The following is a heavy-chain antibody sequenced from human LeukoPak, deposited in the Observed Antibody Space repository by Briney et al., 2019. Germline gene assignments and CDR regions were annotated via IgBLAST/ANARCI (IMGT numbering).Heavy chain of an antibody. CDR1: GGSISSYY. D-gene: IGHD1-26*01. CDR3: ARLGGATSPFGY. V-gene: IGHV4-59*08. J-gene: IGHJ4*02. Sequence: SETLSLTCTVSGGSISSYYWSWIRQPPGKGLEWIGYIYYTGNTNYNPSLKSRVTISVDTSKNQFSLHLSSVTAADTAIYYCARLGGATSPFGYWGQGTLVTVSS. CDR2: IYYTGNT.